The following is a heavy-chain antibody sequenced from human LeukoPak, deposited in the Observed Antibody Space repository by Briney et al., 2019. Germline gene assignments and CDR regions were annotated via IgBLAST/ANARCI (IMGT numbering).Heavy chain of an antibody. V-gene: IGHV3-23*01. CDR1: GYSISSGYY. D-gene: IGHD3-10*02. Sequence: ETLSLTCTVSGYSISSGYYWGWVRQAPGKGLEWVSAISGSGGSTYYADSVKGRFTISRDNAKNSLYLQMNSLRAEDTAVYYCAELGITMIGGVWGKGTTVTISS. J-gene: IGHJ6*04. CDR2: ISGSGGST. CDR3: AELGITMIGGV.